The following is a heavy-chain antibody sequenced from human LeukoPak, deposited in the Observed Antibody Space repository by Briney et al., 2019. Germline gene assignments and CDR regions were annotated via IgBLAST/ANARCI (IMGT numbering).Heavy chain of an antibody. CDR1: GLTFSNYA. CDR2: ISANGGAT. J-gene: IGHJ6*03. D-gene: IGHD4-17*01. V-gene: IGHV3-23*01. CDR3: AKGDYGYYYYLEV. Sequence: GGSLRLSCAASGLTFSNYAVKWVRQAPGKGLEWVSTISANGGATYYANSVKGRFTISRDNSKNTVYLQMTSLRADDTAIYSCAKGDYGYYYYLEVWGKGAAVPASS.